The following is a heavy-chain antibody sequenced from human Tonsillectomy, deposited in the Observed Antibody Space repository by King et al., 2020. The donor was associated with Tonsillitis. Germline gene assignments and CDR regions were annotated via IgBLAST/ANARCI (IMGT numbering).Heavy chain of an antibody. CDR3: ARFGGYSSGWWVDY. D-gene: IGHD6-19*01. V-gene: IGHV4-34*01. Sequence: VQLQQWGAGLSKPSETLSLTCAVYGGSFSGHYWSWIRQPPGKGLEWIGEINHSGSTNYNPSLKSRVTISVDTSKNQFSLNLSSVTAADTAVYYCARFGGYSSGWWVDYWGQGTLVTVSS. CDR2: INHSGST. J-gene: IGHJ4*02. CDR1: GGSFSGHY.